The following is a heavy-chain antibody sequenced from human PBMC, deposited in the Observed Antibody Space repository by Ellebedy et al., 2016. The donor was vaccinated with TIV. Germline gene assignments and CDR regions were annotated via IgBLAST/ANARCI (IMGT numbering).Heavy chain of an antibody. CDR2: ISGSGGST. J-gene: IGHJ4*02. CDR1: GFTFSTYA. Sequence: GESLKISXAASGFTFSTYAMSWVRQAPGKGLEWVSAISGSGGSTYYADSVKGRFTISRDNSKNTLYLQMNSLRAEDTAVYYCAKWSSTSSYWGQGTLVTVSS. V-gene: IGHV3-23*01. D-gene: IGHD2-2*01. CDR3: AKWSSTSSY.